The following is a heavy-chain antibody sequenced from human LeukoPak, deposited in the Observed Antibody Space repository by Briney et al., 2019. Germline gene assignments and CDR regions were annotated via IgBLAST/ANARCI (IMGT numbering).Heavy chain of an antibody. CDR3: ARESYSRYYYFDY. V-gene: IGHV4-30-4*01. D-gene: IGHD6-13*01. Sequence: TLSLTCTVSDVSLSTGYYYWNWIRQPPGKGLEWIGYISYSGSTYYNPSLKSRVAISVDTSKNQFSLKLTFLTAADTAVYYCARESYSRYYYFDYWGQGTLVTVFS. CDR2: ISYSGST. CDR1: DVSLSTGYYY. J-gene: IGHJ4*02.